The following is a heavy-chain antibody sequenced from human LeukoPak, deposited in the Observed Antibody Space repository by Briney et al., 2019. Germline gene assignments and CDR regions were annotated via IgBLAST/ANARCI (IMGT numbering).Heavy chain of an antibody. J-gene: IGHJ4*02. D-gene: IGHD2-15*01. Sequence: SETLSLTCTVSGGSISSSSYYWGWIRQPPGKGLEWIASIYYSGSTNYNPSLKSRVTISVDTSKNQFSLKLSSVTAADTAVYYCAREVVVVAARSTTVTTYYFDYWGQGTLVTVSS. CDR3: AREVVVVAARSTTVTTYYFDY. V-gene: IGHV4-39*07. CDR1: GGSISSSSYY. CDR2: IYYSGST.